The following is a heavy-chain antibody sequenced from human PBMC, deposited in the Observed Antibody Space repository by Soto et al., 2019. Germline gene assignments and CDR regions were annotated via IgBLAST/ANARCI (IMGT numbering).Heavy chain of an antibody. CDR2: IYHSVST. J-gene: IGHJ4*02. Sequence: PXVSLRLSCAASGFSFSSYAKSWVRPPAGKGLEWIGEIYHSVSTNYNPSLNSRVTISVDKSKNQFSLKLSSVTAADTAVYYCARDVGPDYDSSPAGQFDFCGQGTLVTVSS. V-gene: IGHV4-4*02. D-gene: IGHD3-22*01. CDR1: GFSFSSYA. CDR3: ARDVGPDYDSSPAGQFDF.